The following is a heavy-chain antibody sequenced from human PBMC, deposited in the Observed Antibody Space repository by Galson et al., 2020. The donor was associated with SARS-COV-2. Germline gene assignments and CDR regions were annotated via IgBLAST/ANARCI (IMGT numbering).Heavy chain of an antibody. Sequence: GGSLRLSCAASGFTFSSYDMHWVRQATGKGLEWVSAIGTAGDTYYPGSVKGRFTISRENAKNSLYLQMNSLRAGDTAVYYCARMGYSYGSRYWYFDLWGRGTLVTVSS. V-gene: IGHV3-13*01. D-gene: IGHD5-18*01. J-gene: IGHJ2*01. CDR1: GFTFSSYD. CDR3: ARMGYSYGSRYWYFDL. CDR2: IGTAGDT.